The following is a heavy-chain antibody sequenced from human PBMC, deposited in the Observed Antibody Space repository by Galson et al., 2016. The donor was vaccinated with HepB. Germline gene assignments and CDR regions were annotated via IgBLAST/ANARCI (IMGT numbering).Heavy chain of an antibody. CDR1: GFTFSSYS. CDR2: ISSSSSYI. J-gene: IGHJ6*02. V-gene: IGHV3-21*01. D-gene: IGHD3-22*01. CDR3: AREDYDFDYYYYGIDV. Sequence: SLRLSCAASGFTFSSYSMIWVRQAPGKGLEWVSSISSSSSYIYYADSVKGRFTISRDNAKKSLYLQMNSLRVEDTAVYYCAREDYDFDYYYYGIDVWGQGTLVTVSS.